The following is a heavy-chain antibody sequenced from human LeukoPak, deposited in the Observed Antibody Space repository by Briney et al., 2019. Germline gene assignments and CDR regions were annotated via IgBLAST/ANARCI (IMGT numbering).Heavy chain of an antibody. V-gene: IGHV4-4*07. J-gene: IGHJ2*01. D-gene: IGHD3-10*01. CDR2: IYTSGST. Sequence: PSETLSLTCTVSGGSISSYYWSWIRQPAGKGLEWIGRIYTSGSTNYNPSLKSRVTMSVDTSKNQFSLKLSSVTAADTAVYYCARGSYYYGSGSYSLSYWYFDLWGRGTLVTVSS. CDR1: GGSISSYY. CDR3: ARGSYYYGSGSYSLSYWYFDL.